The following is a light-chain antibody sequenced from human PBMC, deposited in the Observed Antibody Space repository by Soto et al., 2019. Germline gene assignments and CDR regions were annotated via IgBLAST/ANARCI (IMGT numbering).Light chain of an antibody. CDR2: AAS. CDR1: QSVSNNY. Sequence: TQSPGTLSLSPGERATLSCRASQSVSNNYLAWYQQKPGKAPKLLIYAASSLQSGVPSRFSGSGSGTDFTLTISSLQPEDFATYYCQQSYSTPTFGQGTKVDI. CDR3: QQSYSTPT. V-gene: IGKV1-39*01. J-gene: IGKJ1*01.